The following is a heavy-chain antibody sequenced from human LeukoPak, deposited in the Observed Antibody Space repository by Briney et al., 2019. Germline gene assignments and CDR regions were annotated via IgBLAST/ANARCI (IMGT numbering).Heavy chain of an antibody. CDR3: ARGKYTSFDN. V-gene: IGHV6-1*01. CDR2: TYYRSKWSF. D-gene: IGHD6-6*01. Sequence: SQTLSLTCAISGDSIFTNNVAWNWIRQSPSRGLEWLGRTYYRSKWSFDYAVSVKTRITINADTSKNQFSLQLSSVTPEDTAVYYCARGKYTSFDNWGQGTLVTVSS. J-gene: IGHJ4*02. CDR1: GDSIFTNNVA.